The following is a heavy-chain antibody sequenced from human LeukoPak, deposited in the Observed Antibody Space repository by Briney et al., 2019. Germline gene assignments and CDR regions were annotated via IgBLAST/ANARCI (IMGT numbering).Heavy chain of an antibody. CDR3: ARPPLL. CDR1: GGSISSTIYY. V-gene: IGHV4-39*01. D-gene: IGHD2-21*01. Sequence: SGTLSLTCTVSGGSISSTIYYWAWLRQPPGKGLEWIGSFSYSGNTFYNSSLTSRVSISEDTSKNQFSLKLTSVTAADTAVYYCARPPLLWGQGILVTVSS. J-gene: IGHJ4*02. CDR2: FSYSGNT.